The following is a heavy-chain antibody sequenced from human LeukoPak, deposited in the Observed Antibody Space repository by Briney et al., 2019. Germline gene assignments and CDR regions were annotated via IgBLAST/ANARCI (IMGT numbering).Heavy chain of an antibody. V-gene: IGHV1-18*04. J-gene: IGHJ4*02. CDR3: ARGPGIAAAGDY. CDR2: ISAYNGNT. D-gene: IGHD6-13*01. CDR1: GYTFIGYY. Sequence: EASVKVSCKASGYTFIGYYMHWVRQAPGQGLEWMGWISAYNGNTNYAQKLQGRVTMTTDTSTSTAYMELRSLRSDDTAVYYCARGPGIAAAGDYWGQGTLVTVSS.